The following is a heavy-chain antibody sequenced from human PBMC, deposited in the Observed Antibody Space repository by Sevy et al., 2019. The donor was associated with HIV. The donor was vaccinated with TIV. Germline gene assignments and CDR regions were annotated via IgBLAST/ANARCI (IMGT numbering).Heavy chain of an antibody. CDR3: ATALPCGGDCYYFDS. V-gene: IGHV1-69*10. CDR1: GGTFSTYI. J-gene: IGHJ4*02. Sequence: AAVKVSCKASGGTFSTYIINWVRQAPRQGLEWMGGVIASVYMANSAQKFQGRVTITADGSTGTAYMELSSLTSEDTAMYYCATALPCGGDCYYFDSWGQGTRVTVSS. CDR2: VIASVYMA. D-gene: IGHD2-21*02.